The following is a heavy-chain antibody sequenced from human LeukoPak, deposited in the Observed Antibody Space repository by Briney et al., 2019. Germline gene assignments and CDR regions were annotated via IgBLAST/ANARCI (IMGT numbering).Heavy chain of an antibody. CDR3: ARASDPWLQLT. V-gene: IGHV3-7*05. Sequence: GGSLRLSCAASEFTFSSYAMQWVRQAPGKGLEWVANIKQDGSEKRYADSVGGRFTVSRDNAHTSLYLQMSSLRAEDTALYFCARASDPWLQLTWGQGTLVTVSS. CDR1: EFTFSSYA. J-gene: IGHJ5*02. CDR2: IKQDGSEK. D-gene: IGHD5-24*01.